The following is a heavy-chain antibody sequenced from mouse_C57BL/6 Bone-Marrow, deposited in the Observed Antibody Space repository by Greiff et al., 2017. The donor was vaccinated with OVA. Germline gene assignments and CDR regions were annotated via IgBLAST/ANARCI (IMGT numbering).Heavy chain of an antibody. CDR2: ISDGGSYT. V-gene: IGHV5-4*01. D-gene: IGHD1-1*01. Sequence: EVQLQESGGGLVKPGGSLKLSCAASGFTFSSYAMSWVRQTPEKRLEWVATISDGGSYTYYPDNVKGRFTISRDNAKNNLYLQMSHLKSEDTAMYYCARDYYGSNPYAMDYWGQGTSVTVSS. CDR3: ARDYYGSNPYAMDY. CDR1: GFTFSSYA. J-gene: IGHJ4*01.